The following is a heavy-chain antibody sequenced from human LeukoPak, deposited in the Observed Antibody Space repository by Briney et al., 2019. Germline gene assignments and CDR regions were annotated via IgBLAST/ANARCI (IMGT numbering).Heavy chain of an antibody. D-gene: IGHD6-13*01. J-gene: IGHJ4*02. CDR2: MNPNSGNT. V-gene: IGHV1-8*03. CDR3: ARARGGGSWYDFGY. CDR1: GYTLISYV. Sequence: ASVKVSCKASGYTLISYVINSVRQATGKGLEWMGWMNPNSGNTGYVRKLQGRVTITRNTPISTHYIELSRLRDEDTAVYDCARARGGGSWYDFGYWGQGTLVTVSS.